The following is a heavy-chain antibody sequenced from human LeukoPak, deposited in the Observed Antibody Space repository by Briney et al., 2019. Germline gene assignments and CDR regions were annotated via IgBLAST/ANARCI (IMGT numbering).Heavy chain of an antibody. D-gene: IGHD6-19*01. J-gene: IGHJ4*02. CDR1: GFTFSSYW. CDR3: AKARLSTGWAYNDY. CDR2: IVGSGGAT. Sequence: GGSLRLSCAASGFTFSSYWMSWVRQAPGKGLEWASAIVGSGGATFYADSVKGRFTISRDNSKNTVFLQMNSLRAEDTAVYYCAKARLSTGWAYNDYWGPGTLVTVSS. V-gene: IGHV3-23*01.